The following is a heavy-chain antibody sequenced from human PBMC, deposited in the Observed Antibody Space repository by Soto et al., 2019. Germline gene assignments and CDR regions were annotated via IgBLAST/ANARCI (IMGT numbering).Heavy chain of an antibody. J-gene: IGHJ6*02. D-gene: IGHD3-3*01. CDR2: ISYDGSNK. CDR3: AKDIDFWSGSSPYYYYYGMDV. Sequence: GWSLRLSCAASGFTFSSYGMHWVRQAPGKGLEWVAVISYDGSNKYYADSVKGRFTISRDNSKNTLYLQMNSLRAEDTAVYYCAKDIDFWSGSSPYYYYYGMDVWGQGTTVTVSS. CDR1: GFTFSSYG. V-gene: IGHV3-30*18.